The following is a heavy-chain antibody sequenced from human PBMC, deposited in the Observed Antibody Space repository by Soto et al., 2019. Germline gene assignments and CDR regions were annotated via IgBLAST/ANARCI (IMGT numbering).Heavy chain of an antibody. CDR1: VGSISIGYYD. Sequence: SETLSVACFFGVGSISIGYYDWSGIRQPPGKGLEWIGNIYYSGNTYYNPSLESRLIVSIDTSKKQFSLKVGSVTAADTAVYYCASSSIYGMDVWGQGTTVTGSS. CDR3: ASSSIYGMDV. D-gene: IGHD3-9*01. J-gene: IGHJ6*01. CDR2: IYYSGNT. V-gene: IGHV4-30-4*01.